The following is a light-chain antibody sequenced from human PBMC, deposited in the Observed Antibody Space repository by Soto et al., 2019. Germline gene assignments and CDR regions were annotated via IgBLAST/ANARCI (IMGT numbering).Light chain of an antibody. CDR3: QQYGSSRP. CDR1: QSVSSSY. J-gene: IGKJ5*01. Sequence: EIVRTQSPATLSLYPGERAALSCRASQSVSSSYLAWYQQKPGQAPRLLIYGASSRATGIPDRFSGSGSGTDFTLTISRLEPEDFAVYYCQQYGSSRPFAQGTLLEI. CDR2: GAS. V-gene: IGKV3-20*01.